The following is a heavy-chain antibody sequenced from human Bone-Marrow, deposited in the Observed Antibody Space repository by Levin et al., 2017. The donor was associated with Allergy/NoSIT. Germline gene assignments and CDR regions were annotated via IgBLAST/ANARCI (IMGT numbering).Heavy chain of an antibody. CDR3: ASGIELVPAATPAFEIDY. Sequence: PGGSLRLSCAASGFTFSSYSMNWVRQAPGKGLEWVSSISSSSSYIYYADSVKGRFTISRDNAKNSLYLQMNSLGAEDTAVYYCASGIELVPAATPAFEIDYWGQGTLVTVSS. V-gene: IGHV3-21*01. CDR2: ISSSSSYI. D-gene: IGHD2-2*01. J-gene: IGHJ4*02. CDR1: GFTFSSYS.